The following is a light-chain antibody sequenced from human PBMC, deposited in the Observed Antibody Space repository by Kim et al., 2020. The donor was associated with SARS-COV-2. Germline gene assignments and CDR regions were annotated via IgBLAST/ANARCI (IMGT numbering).Light chain of an antibody. CDR3: QQLNSYPPT. Sequence: IQLTQSPSSLSASVGDRVTITCRTSQGISGYLAWFQQQPGKAPKLLIYAASTLQGGVPSRFSCSGSGTEFTLTISSLQPEDFATYYCQQLNSYPPTFGQGTKLEI. J-gene: IGKJ2*01. V-gene: IGKV1-9*01. CDR2: AAS. CDR1: QGISGY.